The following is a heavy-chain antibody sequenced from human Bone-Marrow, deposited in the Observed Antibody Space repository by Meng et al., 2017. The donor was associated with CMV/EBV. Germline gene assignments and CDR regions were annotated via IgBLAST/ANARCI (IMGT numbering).Heavy chain of an antibody. J-gene: IGHJ6*02. CDR1: GFTFSSYA. D-gene: IGHD4-11*01. CDR3: AREITPSNYLVYYGMDV. V-gene: IGHV3-64*02. Sequence: GGSLRLSCAASGFTFSSYAMHWVRQAPGKGLEYVSAISSNGGSTYYADSVKGRFTISRDNSKNTLYLQMGSLRAEDMAVYYCAREITPSNYLVYYGMDVWGQGTTVTVSS. CDR2: ISSNGGST.